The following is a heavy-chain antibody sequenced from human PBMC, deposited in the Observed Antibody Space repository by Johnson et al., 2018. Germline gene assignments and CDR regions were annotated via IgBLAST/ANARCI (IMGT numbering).Heavy chain of an antibody. Sequence: VQLVEAGGGLVQPGGSMRLSCAASGFTFCSYWMSWVRQPPGKGLEWVANIHNHGRENKYVVSGKGRFTNARDNAKNSLYLQMNSLRAEDTAVYYCARGSEMDVWGQGTTVTVSS. CDR2: IHNHGREN. V-gene: IGHV3-7*01. CDR3: ARGSEMDV. CDR1: GFTFCSYW. J-gene: IGHJ6*02.